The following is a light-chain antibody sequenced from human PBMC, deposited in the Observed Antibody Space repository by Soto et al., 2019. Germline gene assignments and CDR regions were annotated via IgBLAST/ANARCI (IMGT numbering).Light chain of an antibody. CDR2: AAS. CDR3: QQSDRTPPVT. CDR1: QSISSY. J-gene: IGKJ4*01. V-gene: IGKV1-39*01. Sequence: DIQMTQSPSSLSASVGDRVTITCRASQSISSYLNWYQQKPGKAPKLLIYAASSLQSGVPSRFSGSGSGTDFTLTISSLQPEDFATYYCQQSDRTPPVTFGGGTKVEIK.